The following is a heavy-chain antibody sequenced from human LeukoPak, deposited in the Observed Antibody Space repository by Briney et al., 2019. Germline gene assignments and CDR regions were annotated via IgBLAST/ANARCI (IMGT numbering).Heavy chain of an antibody. V-gene: IGHV4-4*07. D-gene: IGHD3-9*01. CDR1: GGSISSYY. CDR2: IYTSGST. J-gene: IGHJ4*02. Sequence: SETLSLTCTVSGGSISSYYWSWIRQPAGKGLEWIGRIYTSGSTNYNPSLKSRVTISVDTSKNQFSLKLSSVTAADTAVYHCARLRHYWAERYFDWLWGQGTPVTVSS. CDR3: ARLRHYWAERYFDWL.